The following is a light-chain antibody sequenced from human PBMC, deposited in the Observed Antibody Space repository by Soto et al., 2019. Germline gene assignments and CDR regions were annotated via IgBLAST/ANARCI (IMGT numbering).Light chain of an antibody. CDR2: DVS. V-gene: IGKV3-20*01. J-gene: IGKJ1*01. Sequence: EIVLTQSPGTLSLSPGERATLSCRSSQSVSSNYLAWCQQKPDQAPRLVIYDVSGRATGIPDRFSGSGSGTDFTLTISRLEPEDVAVYYCQQYGSSPTFGQGTKVEIK. CDR1: QSVSSNY. CDR3: QQYGSSPT.